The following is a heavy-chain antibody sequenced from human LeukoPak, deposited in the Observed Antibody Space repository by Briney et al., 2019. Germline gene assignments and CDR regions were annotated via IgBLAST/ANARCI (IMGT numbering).Heavy chain of an antibody. CDR2: ISYSGST. D-gene: IGHD2-8*01. Sequence: SETLSLTCTVSGGSISSTYFYWGWIRQPPGKGLEWIGSISYSGSTYYSPSLKSRVTMSVDTSKSQFSPRLSSVTAADTAVYYCARAEWSYGWFDPWGQGTLVTVSS. V-gene: IGHV4-39*01. CDR1: GGSISSTYFY. J-gene: IGHJ5*02. CDR3: ARAEWSYGWFDP.